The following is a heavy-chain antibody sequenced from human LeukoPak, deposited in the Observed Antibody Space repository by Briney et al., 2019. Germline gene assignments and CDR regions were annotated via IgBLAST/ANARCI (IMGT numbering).Heavy chain of an antibody. CDR1: GYSFTSYW. CDR3: ARQRLRYFDWYRDAFDI. Sequence: GESLKISCKGSGYSFTSYWIGWVRQMPGKGLEWMGIIYPGDSDTRYSPSFQGQVTISADKSISTAYLQWSSLKASDTAMYYCARQRLRYFDWYRDAFDIWGQGTMVTVSS. J-gene: IGHJ3*02. D-gene: IGHD3-9*01. V-gene: IGHV5-51*01. CDR2: IYPGDSDT.